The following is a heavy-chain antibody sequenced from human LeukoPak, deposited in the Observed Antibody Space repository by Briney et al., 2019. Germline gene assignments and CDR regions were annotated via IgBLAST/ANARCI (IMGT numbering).Heavy chain of an antibody. Sequence: SETLSLTCSVSGGSISEDAYYWGWIRQPPGKGLEWIGSIHYSESTYYNPSLKRQVTISVDTSKNQFYLKVTSVTAADTAVYYCARDEAGFDYWGQGTLTIVSS. CDR1: GGSISEDAYY. CDR3: ARDEAGFDY. CDR2: IHYSEST. J-gene: IGHJ4*02. V-gene: IGHV4-39*07.